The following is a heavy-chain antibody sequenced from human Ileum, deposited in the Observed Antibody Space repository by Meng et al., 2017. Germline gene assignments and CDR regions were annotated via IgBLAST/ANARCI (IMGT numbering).Heavy chain of an antibody. CDR3: AREPPAAAGTGADY. V-gene: IGHV4-30-4*01. CDR1: GGSISSGDYY. D-gene: IGHD6-13*01. CDR2: IFDTGPP. J-gene: IGHJ4*02. Sequence: VQLQESGPGLVKSSQTLSLTCTVSGGSISSGDYYWNWIRQPPGKGLEWIGYIFDTGPPSYSPPLRSRLSISMDTSKNQFSLKLSSVTAADTAVYYCAREPPAAAGTGADYWGQGTLVTVSS.